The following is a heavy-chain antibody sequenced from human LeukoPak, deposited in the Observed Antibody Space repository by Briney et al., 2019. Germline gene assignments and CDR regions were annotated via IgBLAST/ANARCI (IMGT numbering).Heavy chain of an antibody. V-gene: IGHV4-34*01. CDR3: ARSPGGIYSGYEFDY. CDR2: INHSGST. CDR1: GGSFSGYY. Sequence: SETLSLTCAVYGGSFSGYYWSWIRQPPGKGLEWIGEINHSGSTNYNPSLKSRATISVDTSKNQFSLKLSSVTAADTAVYYCARSPGGIYSGYEFDYWGQGTLVTVSS. J-gene: IGHJ4*02. D-gene: IGHD5-12*01.